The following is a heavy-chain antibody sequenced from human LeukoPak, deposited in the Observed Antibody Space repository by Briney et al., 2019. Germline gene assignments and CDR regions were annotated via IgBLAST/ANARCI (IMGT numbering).Heavy chain of an antibody. V-gene: IGHV3-7*04. J-gene: IGHJ4*02. CDR1: GFTLSGYY. CDR3: ARGGRSPDY. Sequence: GRSLTLSCAPAGFTLSGYYMTSVRQAPGERLEWVANVNEDGSEEHYVDSVKGRFTISRDNAKNSLFLQMNSLRGEDAAVYYCARGGRSPDYWVQGTLVIVSS. CDR2: VNEDGSEE.